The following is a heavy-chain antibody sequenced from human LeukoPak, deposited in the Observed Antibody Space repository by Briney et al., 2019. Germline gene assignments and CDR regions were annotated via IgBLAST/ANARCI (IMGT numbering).Heavy chain of an antibody. J-gene: IGHJ3*02. V-gene: IGHV4-38-2*02. CDR2: VYSSGTT. CDR3: ARGNYYDSSGYYFERPENAFDI. D-gene: IGHD3-22*01. Sequence: SETLSLTCTVSGYSISSGYYWGWIRQPAGKGLEWIGRVYSSGTTDYNPSLKSRVTISIDTSRNQFSLKLSSVTAADTAVHYCARGNYYDSSGYYFERPENAFDIWGQGTMVTVSS. CDR1: GYSISSGYY.